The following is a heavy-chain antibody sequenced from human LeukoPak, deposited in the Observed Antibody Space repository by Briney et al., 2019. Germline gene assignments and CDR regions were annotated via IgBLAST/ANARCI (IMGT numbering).Heavy chain of an antibody. CDR3: ARDSTIFGVAKAMNDY. D-gene: IGHD3-3*01. CDR2: INWNGGST. V-gene: IGHV3-20*04. CDR1: GFTFDDYG. J-gene: IGHJ4*02. Sequence: GGSLRLSCAASGFTFDDYGMSWVRQAPGKGLEWVSGINWNGGSTGYADSAKGRFTISRDNAKNSLYLQMNSLRAEDTALYYCARDSTIFGVAKAMNDYWGQGTLVTVSS.